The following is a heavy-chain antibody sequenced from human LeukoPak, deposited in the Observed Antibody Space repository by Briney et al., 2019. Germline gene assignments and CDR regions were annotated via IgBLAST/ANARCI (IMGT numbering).Heavy chain of an antibody. J-gene: IGHJ4*02. CDR3: ARGVGYCSGGSCYLDY. CDR2: MNPKSGNT. CDR1: GYTFTSYD. D-gene: IGHD2-15*01. V-gene: IGHV1-8*03. Sequence: ASVKVSCKASGYTFTSYDINWVRQVTGQGLEWMGWMNPKSGNTGYAQKFQGRVTITRNTSISTAYMEVSSLRYEDTAVYYCARGVGYCSGGSCYLDYWGQGTLVTVSS.